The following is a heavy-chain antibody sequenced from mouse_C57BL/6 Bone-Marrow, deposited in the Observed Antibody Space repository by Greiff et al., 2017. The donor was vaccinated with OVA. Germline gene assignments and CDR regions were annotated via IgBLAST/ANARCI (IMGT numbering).Heavy chain of an antibody. CDR2: IYPSDSET. J-gene: IGHJ2*01. CDR1: GYTFTSYW. D-gene: IGHD5-1*01. Sequence: QVQLKQPGAELVRPGSSVKLSCKASGYTFTSYWMDWVKQRPGQGLEWIGNIYPSDSETHYNQKFKDKATLTVDKSSSTAYVQLSILTSEDSAVYYCARNLNYWGQGTTLTVSS. CDR3: ARNLNY. V-gene: IGHV1-61*01.